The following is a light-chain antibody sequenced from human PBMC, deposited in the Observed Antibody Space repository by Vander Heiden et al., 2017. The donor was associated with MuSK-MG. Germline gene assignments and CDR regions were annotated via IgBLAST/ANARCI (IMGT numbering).Light chain of an antibody. CDR2: DAS. Sequence: DIQMTQSPSTLSASVGDRVTITCRASQSISSWLAWYQQKPGKAPKLLIYDASSLERGVPSRFSGRGYGTEFTLTMSSRQPDDFATYYCQHYNSYSRWMFGQGSKVEIK. V-gene: IGKV1-5*01. CDR1: QSISSW. CDR3: QHYNSYSRWM. J-gene: IGKJ1*01.